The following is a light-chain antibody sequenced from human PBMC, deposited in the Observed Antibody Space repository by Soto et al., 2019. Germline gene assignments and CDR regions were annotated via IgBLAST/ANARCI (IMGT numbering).Light chain of an antibody. J-gene: IGLJ1*01. CDR1: SSNIGAGYD. Sequence: QSVLTHPPSVSGAPGQRVTISCTGSSSNIGAGYDVHWYQQLPGTAPKLLIYGKINRPSGVPDRFSGSKSGTSASLAITGLQAEDEADYYCQSYDTSLSGFYVFGTGTKVTV. CDR3: QSYDTSLSGFYV. V-gene: IGLV1-40*01. CDR2: GKI.